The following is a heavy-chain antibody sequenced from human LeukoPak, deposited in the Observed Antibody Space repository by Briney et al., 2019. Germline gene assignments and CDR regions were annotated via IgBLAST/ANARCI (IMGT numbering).Heavy chain of an antibody. CDR3: ARHSYDSSGYFPYYYYMDV. Sequence: GESLKISCKGSGYSFTSYWIGWVRQMPGKGLEWMGIIYPGDSDTRYSPSFQGQVTISADKSISTAYPQWSSLKASDTAMYYCARHSYDSSGYFPYYYYMDVWGKGTTVTVSS. CDR2: IYPGDSDT. J-gene: IGHJ6*03. V-gene: IGHV5-51*01. CDR1: GYSFTSYW. D-gene: IGHD3-22*01.